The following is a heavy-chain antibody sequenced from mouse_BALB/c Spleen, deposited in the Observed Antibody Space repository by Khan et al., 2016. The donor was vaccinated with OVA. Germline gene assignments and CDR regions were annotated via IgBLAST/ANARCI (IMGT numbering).Heavy chain of an antibody. Sequence: QVQLKQSGAELARPGASVKMSCKASGYTFTSYTIHWIKERPGQGLEWIGYINPSNGYTNYNQKFKDKATLTTDKSSTTAYLQLSSLTSDDSAVYTWVRDGAYHRNDGWFAYWGQGTLVTVSA. V-gene: IGHV1-4*01. CDR2: INPSNGYT. D-gene: IGHD2-14*01. J-gene: IGHJ3*01. CDR3: VRDGAYHRNDGWFAY. CDR1: GYTFTSYT.